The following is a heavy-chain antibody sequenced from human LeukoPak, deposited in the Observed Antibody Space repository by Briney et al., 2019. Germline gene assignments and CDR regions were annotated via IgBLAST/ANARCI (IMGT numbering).Heavy chain of an antibody. J-gene: IGHJ4*02. CDR3: AKDSYSFYGSGSYPFDY. V-gene: IGHV3-23*01. CDR2: ISGSGGST. Sequence: GGSLRLSCAASGFTFSSYAMSWVRQAPGKGLEWVSAISGSGGSTYYADSVKGRFTISRDNSKNTLYLQMNSLRAEDTAVYYCAKDSYSFYGSGSYPFDYWGQGTLVTVSS. D-gene: IGHD3-10*01. CDR1: GFTFSSYA.